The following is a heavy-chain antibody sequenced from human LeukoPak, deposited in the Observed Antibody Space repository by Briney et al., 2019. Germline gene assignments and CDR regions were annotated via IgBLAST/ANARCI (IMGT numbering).Heavy chain of an antibody. V-gene: IGHV3-21*01. CDR3: ARDIYSSSFLFDP. CDR1: GFTFSSYS. D-gene: IGHD6-6*01. Sequence: GGSLRLSCAASGFTFSSYSMNWVRQAPGKGLEWVSSISSSSSYIYYADSVKGRFTISRDNAKNSLYLQMNGLRAEDTAVYYCARDIYSSSFLFDPWGQGTLVTVSS. J-gene: IGHJ5*02. CDR2: ISSSSSYI.